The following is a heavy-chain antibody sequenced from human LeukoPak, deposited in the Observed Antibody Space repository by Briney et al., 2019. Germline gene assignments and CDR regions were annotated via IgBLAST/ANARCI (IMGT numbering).Heavy chain of an antibody. CDR2: ISSSSSYI. Sequence: GGSLRLSCAASGFTFSSYSMNWVRQAPGKGLEWVSSISSSSSYIYYAASVKGRFTISRDNDTNSLYLQMNSLRAQDWAVYYGATWGGLGELIDYWGQGTPVTVSS. D-gene: IGHD3-16*01. V-gene: IGHV3-21*01. J-gene: IGHJ4*01. CDR1: GFTFSSYS. CDR3: ATWGGLGELIDY.